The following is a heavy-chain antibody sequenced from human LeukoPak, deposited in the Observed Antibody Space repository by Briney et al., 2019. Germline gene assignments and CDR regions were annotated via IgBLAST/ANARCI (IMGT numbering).Heavy chain of an antibody. CDR3: ARGPAFTGDYAVY. Sequence: ASVKVSCKASGYTFTSYDINWVRQATGRGLEWMGWMNPNSGNTGYAQKFQGRVTMTRNTSISTAYMELSSLRSEDTAVYYCARGPAFTGDYAVYWGQGTLVTVSS. V-gene: IGHV1-8*01. D-gene: IGHD4-17*01. CDR1: GYTFTSYD. CDR2: MNPNSGNT. J-gene: IGHJ4*02.